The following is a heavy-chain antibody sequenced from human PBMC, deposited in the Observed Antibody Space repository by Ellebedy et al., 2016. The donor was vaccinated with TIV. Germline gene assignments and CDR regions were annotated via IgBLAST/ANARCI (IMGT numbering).Heavy chain of an antibody. Sequence: GESLKISCKGFGYTFTNYWIVWVRQLPGKGLGWMGVISPADSHLRSSPSFQGQVTISADKSISTAYLQSSSLKASDSAMYYCARQSEGGGESGVFDIWGQGTLLTVSS. CDR2: ISPADSHL. CDR3: ARQSEGGGESGVFDI. J-gene: IGHJ3*02. CDR1: GYTFTNYW. V-gene: IGHV5-51*01. D-gene: IGHD3-16*01.